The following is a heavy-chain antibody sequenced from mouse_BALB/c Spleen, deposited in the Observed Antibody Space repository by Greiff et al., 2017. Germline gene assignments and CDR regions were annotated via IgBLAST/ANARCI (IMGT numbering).Heavy chain of an antibody. D-gene: IGHD4-1*01. Sequence: EVQLVESGGGLVKPGGSLKLSCAASGFAFSSYDMSWVRQTPEKRLEWVAYISSGGGSTYYPDTVKGRFTISRDNAKNTLYLQMSSLKSEDTAMYYCARLTGTSWFAYWGQGTLVTVSA. CDR1: GFAFSSYD. V-gene: IGHV5-12-1*01. CDR2: ISSGGGST. CDR3: ARLTGTSWFAY. J-gene: IGHJ3*01.